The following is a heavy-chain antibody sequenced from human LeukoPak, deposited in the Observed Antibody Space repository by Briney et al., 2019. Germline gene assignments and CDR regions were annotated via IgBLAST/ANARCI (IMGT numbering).Heavy chain of an antibody. J-gene: IGHJ4*02. D-gene: IGHD3-16*02. CDR3: ARARGLSPLDY. CDR1: GFTFSTYW. CDR2: LNTDGIAT. Sequence: GGSLRLSCAASGFTFSTYWMHWVRQAPGKGLVWVSRLNTDGIATYYADSVKGRFTISRDNAKNTLYLQMHSLRAEDTAVYYCARARGLSPLDYWGQGTLVTVSS. V-gene: IGHV3-74*01.